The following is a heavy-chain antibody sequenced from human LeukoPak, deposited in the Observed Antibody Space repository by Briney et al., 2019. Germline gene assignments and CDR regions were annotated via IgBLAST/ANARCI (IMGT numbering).Heavy chain of an antibody. CDR1: GYTFSSYW. V-gene: IGHV5-51*01. CDR3: ARQNDFRLDY. CDR2: IYPGESDT. J-gene: IGHJ4*02. Sequence: GESLKISCKGSGYTFSSYWIGWVRQMPGKGLEWMGIIYPGESDTRYSPSLQGQVTISVDTSIGTAYLQRSSLKASDTAIYYCARQNDFRLDYWGQGTLVTVSS. D-gene: IGHD3-3*01.